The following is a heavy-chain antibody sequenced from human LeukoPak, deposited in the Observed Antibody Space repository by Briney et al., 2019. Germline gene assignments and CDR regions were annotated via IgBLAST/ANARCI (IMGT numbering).Heavy chain of an antibody. D-gene: IGHD2-15*01. CDR1: AASISSSSHH. CDR3: VRHGGRGGATMGAFDS. CDR2: VYYGRTT. V-gene: IGHV4-39*01. Sequence: PSETLSLTCTVSAASISSSSHHWGWIRQSPGKGLEWIGSVYYGRTTYYSPSLDSRVTISLDTSANQFSLQLNSVTAADTAVYYCVRHGGRGGATMGAFDSWGQGSLVTVSS. J-gene: IGHJ5*01.